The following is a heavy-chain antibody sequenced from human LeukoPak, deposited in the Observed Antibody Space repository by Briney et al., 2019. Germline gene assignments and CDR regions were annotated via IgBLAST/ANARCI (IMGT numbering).Heavy chain of an antibody. CDR3: ARHLDSSGYDAFDI. J-gene: IGHJ3*02. CDR2: IYTSGST. CDR1: GGSISSYY. D-gene: IGHD6-19*01. V-gene: IGHV4-4*07. Sequence: PSETLSLTCTVSGGSISSYYWSWIRQPAGKGLEWIGRIYTSGSTNYNPSLKSRVTMSVDTSKNQFSLKLSSVTAADTAVYYCARHLDSSGYDAFDIWGQGTMVTVSS.